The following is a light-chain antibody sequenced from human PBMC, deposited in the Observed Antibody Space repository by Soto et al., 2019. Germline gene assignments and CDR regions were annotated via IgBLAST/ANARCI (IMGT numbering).Light chain of an antibody. CDR2: EGS. J-gene: IGLJ2*01. CDR1: SRDVGSYNL. CDR3: CSYAGSSTPVV. Sequence: QSALTQPASVSGSPGQSITISCTGTSRDVGSYNLVSWYQQHPGKAPKLMIYEGSKRPSGVSNRFSGSKSGNTGSLTISGLQAEDEADYYCCSYAGSSTPVVFGGGTKLTVL. V-gene: IGLV2-23*01.